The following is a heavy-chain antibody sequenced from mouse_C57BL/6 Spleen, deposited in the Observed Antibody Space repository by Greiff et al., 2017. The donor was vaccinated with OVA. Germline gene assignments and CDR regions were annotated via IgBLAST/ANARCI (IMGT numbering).Heavy chain of an antibody. V-gene: IGHV1-50*01. CDR2: IDPSDSYT. D-gene: IGHD2-1*01. Sequence: QVQLQQPGAELVKPGASVKLSCKASGYTFTSYWMQWVKQRPGQGLEWIGEIDPSDSYTNYNQKFKGKATLTVDTSSSTAYMQLSSLTSEDSAVYYCAAYGNYVSGYFDVWGTGTTVTVSS. J-gene: IGHJ1*03. CDR3: AAYGNYVSGYFDV. CDR1: GYTFTSYW.